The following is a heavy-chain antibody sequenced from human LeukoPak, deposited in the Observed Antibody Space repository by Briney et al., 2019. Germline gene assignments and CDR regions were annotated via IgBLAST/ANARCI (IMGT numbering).Heavy chain of an antibody. CDR3: ARVGSYTAPYYDILTGYWGAFAFDI. D-gene: IGHD3-9*01. CDR2: INPNSGGT. J-gene: IGHJ3*02. CDR1: GYTFTGYY. Sequence: ASVKVSCKASGYTFTGYYMHWVRQAPGQGLEWMGWINPNSGGTNYAQKFQGRVTMTRDTSISTAYMELSRLRSDDTAVYYCARVGSYTAPYYDILTGYWGAFAFDIWGQGTMVTVSS. V-gene: IGHV1-2*02.